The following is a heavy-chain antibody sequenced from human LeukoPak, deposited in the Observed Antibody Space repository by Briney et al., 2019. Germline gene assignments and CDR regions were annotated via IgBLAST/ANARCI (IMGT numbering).Heavy chain of an antibody. D-gene: IGHD4-23*01. Sequence: GGSLRLSCAASGFTFSSYGMHWVRQAPGKGLEWVAVISYDGSNKYYADSVKGRFTISRDNSKNTLYLQMNSLRAEDTAVYYCAPPPENGGHFDYWGQGTLVTVSS. V-gene: IGHV3-30*03. CDR2: ISYDGSNK. CDR1: GFTFSSYG. J-gene: IGHJ4*02. CDR3: APPPENGGHFDY.